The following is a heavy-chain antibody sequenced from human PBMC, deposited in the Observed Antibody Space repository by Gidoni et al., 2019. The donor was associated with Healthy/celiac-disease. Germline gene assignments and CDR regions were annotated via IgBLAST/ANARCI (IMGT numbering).Heavy chain of an antibody. CDR2: IRSKAYGGTT. J-gene: IGHJ6*02. CDR3: TRDISSSWYIFGMDV. Sequence: EVQLVESGGGLVKQGRSLSLSCPASGFPLGDSPMSWFRQAPGKGLEWVGFIRSKAYGGTTEYAASVKGRFTISRDDSKSIAYLQMNSLKTEDTAVYYCTRDISSSWYIFGMDVWGQGTTVTVSS. D-gene: IGHD6-13*01. CDR1: GFPLGDSP. V-gene: IGHV3-49*05.